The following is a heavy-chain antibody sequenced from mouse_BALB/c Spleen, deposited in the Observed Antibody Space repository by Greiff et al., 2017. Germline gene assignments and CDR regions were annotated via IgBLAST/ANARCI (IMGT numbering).Heavy chain of an antibody. V-gene: IGHV1-69*02. CDR1: GYTFTSYW. CDR3: TNGYEYYAMDY. J-gene: IGHJ4*01. CDR2: IYPSDSYT. D-gene: IGHD2-2*01. Sequence: VQLQQPGAELVRPGASVKLSCKASGYTFTSYWINWVKQRPGQGLEWIGNIYPSDSYTNYNQKFKDKATLTVDKSSSTAYMQLSSPTSEDSAVYYCTNGYEYYAMDYWGQGTSVTVSS.